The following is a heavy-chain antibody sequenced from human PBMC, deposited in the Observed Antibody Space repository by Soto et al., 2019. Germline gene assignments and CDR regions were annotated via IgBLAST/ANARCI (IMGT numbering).Heavy chain of an antibody. Sequence: QGQLVQSGAEVKKPGASVKVSCKASGYTFTDYDISWVRQAPGQGLEWMGWISVDNGNTKYVESLQGRVTTTTDTSSSTAYLEVRSLRSDDTAVYYCARTSVSNYSWFDPWGQGTLVAVSS. CDR2: ISVDNGNT. J-gene: IGHJ5*02. CDR3: ARTSVSNYSWFDP. V-gene: IGHV1-18*01. CDR1: GYTFTDYD. D-gene: IGHD4-4*01.